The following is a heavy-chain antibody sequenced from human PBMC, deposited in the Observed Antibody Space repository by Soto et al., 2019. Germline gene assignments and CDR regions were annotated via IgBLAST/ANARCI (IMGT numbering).Heavy chain of an antibody. V-gene: IGHV5-51*01. CDR1: GYSFTGYW. CDR3: AGGGVRGVITRTRDYYGMDV. Sequence: TGESLKISCKGSGYSFTGYWIGWVRQMPGKGLEWMGIIYPGDSDTRYSPSFQGQVTISADKSISTAYLQWSSLKASDTAMYYCAGGGVRGVITRTRDYYGMDVWGQGTTVTVSS. D-gene: IGHD3-10*01. J-gene: IGHJ6*02. CDR2: IYPGDSDT.